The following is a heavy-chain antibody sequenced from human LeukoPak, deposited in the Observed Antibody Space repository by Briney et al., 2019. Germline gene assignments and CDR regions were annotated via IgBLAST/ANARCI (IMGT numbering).Heavy chain of an antibody. CDR1: GCSNSSRSYY. J-gene: IGHJ4*02. CDR2: IYNSGST. CDR3: ARRGPNYYDSSGPDY. V-gene: IGHV4-39*01. D-gene: IGHD3-22*01. Sequence: SETLSLTCIVSGCSNSSRSYYWGWLRQPPGKGLEWLGSIYNSGSTYYNPSFKSRVTISVDTSKNQFSLKLSSVTAADTAVYYCARRGPNYYDSSGPDYWGQGTLVTVSS.